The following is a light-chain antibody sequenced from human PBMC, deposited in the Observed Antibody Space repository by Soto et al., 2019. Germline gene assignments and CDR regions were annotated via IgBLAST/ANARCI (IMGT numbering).Light chain of an antibody. CDR1: QRISSY. CDR2: AAS. V-gene: IGKV1-9*01. CDR3: QQLNSYPIT. Sequence: DIQLTQSPSFLSASVGDRVTITCRASQRISSYLAWHQQKPGKAPKLLIYAASTLQSGVPSRFSGSGSGTEFTLTISSLQPEDFATYYCQQLNSYPITFGQGTRLEIK. J-gene: IGKJ5*01.